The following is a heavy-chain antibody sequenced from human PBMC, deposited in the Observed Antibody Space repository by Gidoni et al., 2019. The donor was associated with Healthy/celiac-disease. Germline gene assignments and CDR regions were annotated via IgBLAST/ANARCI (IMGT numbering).Heavy chain of an antibody. Sequence: VQLQDSGPVPVKPSQTLSLTCSAADRFICSGDYYWSWIRQPPGKGLEWIGYIYYSGSTYYNPSLKSRVTISVDTSKNQFSLKLSYVTAADTAVYYCARNYYDDWDYFDYWGQGTLVTVSS. J-gene: IGHJ4*02. CDR1: DRFICSGDYY. CDR2: IYYSGST. CDR3: ARNYYDDWDYFDY. D-gene: IGHD3-22*01. V-gene: IGHV4-30-4*01.